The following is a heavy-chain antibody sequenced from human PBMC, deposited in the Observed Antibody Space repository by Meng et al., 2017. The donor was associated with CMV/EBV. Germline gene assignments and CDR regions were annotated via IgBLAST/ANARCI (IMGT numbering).Heavy chain of an antibody. CDR1: GGTFSSYA. J-gene: IGHJ6*02. Sequence: SAKVSCKASGGTFSSYAISWVRQAPGQGLEWMGGIIPIFGTANYAQKFQGRVTITTDESTSTAYMELSSLRSEDTVVYYCARGYYYDSSGHRDYYYYYGMDVWGQGTTVTVSS. V-gene: IGHV1-69*05. D-gene: IGHD3-22*01. CDR3: ARGYYYDSSGHRDYYYYYGMDV. CDR2: IIPIFGTA.